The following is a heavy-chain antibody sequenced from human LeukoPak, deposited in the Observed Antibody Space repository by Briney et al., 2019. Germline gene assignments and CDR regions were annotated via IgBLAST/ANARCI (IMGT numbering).Heavy chain of an antibody. D-gene: IGHD1-20*01. Sequence: ASVKVSCKASGYTFTSYAMHWVRQSPGQRLEWMGWINAGNGNTKYSQKFQGRVTITRDTSASTAHMELSSLRSEDTAMYYCARGRLNGNVDFWGQGTLVTVSS. J-gene: IGHJ4*02. V-gene: IGHV1-3*01. CDR3: ARGRLNGNVDF. CDR1: GYTFTSYA. CDR2: INAGNGNT.